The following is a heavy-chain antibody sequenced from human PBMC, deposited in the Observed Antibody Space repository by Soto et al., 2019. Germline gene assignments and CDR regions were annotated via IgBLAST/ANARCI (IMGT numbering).Heavy chain of an antibody. CDR1: GFPFSVYY. D-gene: IGHD3-9*01. CDR2: ITDSGSTI. J-gene: IGHJ4*02. CDR3: TKPPRSGTGSGY. Sequence: GGSLRLSCAASGFPFSVYYMSWIRQAPGKGLEWLSYITDSGSTIYYADSVKGRFTISRDNAKNSLYLQMNSLSAEDTALYYCTKPPRSGTGSGYWGQGTLVTVSS. V-gene: IGHV3-11*01.